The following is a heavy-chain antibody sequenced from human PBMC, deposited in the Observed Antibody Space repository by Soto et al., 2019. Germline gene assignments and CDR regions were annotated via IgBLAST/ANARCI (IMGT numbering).Heavy chain of an antibody. CDR1: GFTFDDYA. CDR2: ISWNRDSR. V-gene: IGHV3-9*01. D-gene: IGHD4-17*01. Sequence: DVQLVESGGGLVQPGRSLRLSCAASGFTFDDYAMHWVRQAPGKGLEWVSGISWNRDSRGYADSVKGRFTISRDNAKNSLYLQMNSLRAEDTALYYCAKDAPYGDYIDYWGQGTLVTVSS. J-gene: IGHJ4*02. CDR3: AKDAPYGDYIDY.